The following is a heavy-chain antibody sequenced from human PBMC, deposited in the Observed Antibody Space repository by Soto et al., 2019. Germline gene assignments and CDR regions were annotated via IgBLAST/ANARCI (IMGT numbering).Heavy chain of an antibody. J-gene: IGHJ4*02. CDR2: ISYDGSNK. CDR3: AREYSGSSPDILEMYYFDY. Sequence: GGSLRLSCAASGFTFSSYAMHWVRQAPGKGLEWVAVISYDGSNKYYADSVKGRFTISRDNSKNTLYLQMNSLRAEDTAVYYCAREYSGSSPDILEMYYFDYWGQGTLVTVSS. V-gene: IGHV3-30-3*01. CDR1: GFTFSSYA. D-gene: IGHD1-26*01.